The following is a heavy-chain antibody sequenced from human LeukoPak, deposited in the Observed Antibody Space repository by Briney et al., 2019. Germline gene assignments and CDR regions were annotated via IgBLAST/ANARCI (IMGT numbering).Heavy chain of an antibody. D-gene: IGHD2-2*01. CDR2: ISGSGGST. J-gene: IGHJ4*02. CDR1: GFTFSSYA. V-gene: IGHV3-23*01. Sequence: PGGSLRLSCAASGFTFSSYAMSWVRQAPGKGLEWVSAISGSGGSTYYADSVKGRFTISRDNSKSTLYLQMNSLRAEDTAVYYCATKGGNLGYCSSTSCPLLGYWGQGTLVTVSS. CDR3: ATKGGNLGYCSSTSCPLLGY.